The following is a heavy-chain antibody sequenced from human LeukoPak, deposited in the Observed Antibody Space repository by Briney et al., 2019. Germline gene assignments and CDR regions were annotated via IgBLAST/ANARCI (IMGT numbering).Heavy chain of an antibody. J-gene: IGHJ4*02. V-gene: IGHV3-30*04. CDR2: ISYDGNNQ. D-gene: IGHD3-10*01. Sequence: GGSLRLSCAASGFTFSGYAMHWVRQAPGKGLEWVAVISYDGNNQYYADSVKGRFTISRDNSKNTLYLQMNSLRAEDTAVYYCARHLLWFGELSGGFDYWGQGTLVTVSS. CDR1: GFTFSGYA. CDR3: ARHLLWFGELSGGFDY.